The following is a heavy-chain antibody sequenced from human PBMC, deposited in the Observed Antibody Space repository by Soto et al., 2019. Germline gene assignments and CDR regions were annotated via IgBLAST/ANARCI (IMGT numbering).Heavy chain of an antibody. CDR3: AKDAVYNDGLWLMDS. Sequence: EVQLLESGGGLVQPGGSLRLSCAASGFTISTYAMTWVRQAPGKGLECVSGVTGSGGQIHYADSVKGRFTISKDNSKNTLYLQMSSLRDEDTALYSCAKDAVYNDGLWLMDSWGQGTLVTVSS. CDR1: GFTISTYA. D-gene: IGHD2-21*01. CDR2: VTGSGGQI. V-gene: IGHV3-23*01. J-gene: IGHJ5*02.